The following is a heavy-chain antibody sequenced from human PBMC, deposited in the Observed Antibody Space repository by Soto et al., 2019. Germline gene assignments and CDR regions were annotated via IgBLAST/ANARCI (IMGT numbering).Heavy chain of an antibody. CDR3: AARTGSNPGYDYMDV. D-gene: IGHD2-15*01. CDR1: GFTFSRSA. CDR2: IVVGSGNT. Sequence: SVKVSCKASGFTFSRSAMQWVRQARGQRLEWIGWIVVGSGNTNYAQKFQERVTISRDMSTSTGYMELSSLRSEDTAVYYCAARTGSNPGYDYMDVWSKGTTVTVSS. J-gene: IGHJ6*03. V-gene: IGHV1-58*02.